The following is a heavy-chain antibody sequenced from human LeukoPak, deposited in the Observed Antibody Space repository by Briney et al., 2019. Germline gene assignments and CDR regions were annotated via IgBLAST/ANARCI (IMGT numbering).Heavy chain of an antibody. CDR3: ARDSSSMVRGVIISPDY. D-gene: IGHD3-10*01. J-gene: IGHJ4*02. CDR2: IWYDGSNK. CDR1: GFTFSSYG. V-gene: IGHV3-33*01. Sequence: GRSLRLSCAASGFTFSSYGMPWVRQAPGKGLEWVAVIWYDGSNKYYADSVKGRFTISRDNSKNTLYLQMNSLRAEDTAVYYCARDSSSMVRGVIISPDYWGQGTLVTVSS.